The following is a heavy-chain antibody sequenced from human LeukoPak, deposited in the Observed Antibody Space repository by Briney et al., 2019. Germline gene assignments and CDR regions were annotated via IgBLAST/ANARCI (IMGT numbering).Heavy chain of an antibody. D-gene: IGHD2-21*01. V-gene: IGHV1-46*01. J-gene: IGHJ3*02. CDR1: GYTFTSYY. Sequence: ASVKVSCKASGYTFTSYYMHWVRQAPGQGLEWMGIINPSGGSTSYAQKFQGRVTMTRDTSTSTVYMELSSLRSEDTAVYYCAREVLEFSLFPSDAFDIWGQGTMVTVSS. CDR2: INPSGGST. CDR3: AREVLEFSLFPSDAFDI.